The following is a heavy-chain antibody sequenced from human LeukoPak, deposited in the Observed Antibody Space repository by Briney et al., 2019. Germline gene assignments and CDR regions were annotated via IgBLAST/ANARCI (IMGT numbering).Heavy chain of an antibody. CDR3: ARPRGYSYFDY. CDR2: IKQDGSEI. CDR1: GFTFSSYW. V-gene: IGHV3-7*02. J-gene: IGHJ4*02. D-gene: IGHD5-18*01. Sequence: PGGSLRLSCAASGFTFSSYWMSWVRQVPGKGLEWGANIKQDGSEIHYVDSVKGRFTISRDNAKNSLYLQMNSLRAEDTAVYYCARPRGYSYFDYWGQGTLVTVSS.